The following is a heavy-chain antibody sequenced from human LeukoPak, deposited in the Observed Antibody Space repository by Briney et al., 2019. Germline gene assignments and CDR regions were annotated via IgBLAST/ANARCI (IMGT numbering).Heavy chain of an antibody. CDR3: ARHWGGDWPHAAFDV. CDR2: IFYSGST. CDR1: GGSISSYY. Sequence: PSETLSLTCTVSGGSISSYYWSWIRQPPGKGLEWIGYIFYSGSTNYNPSLKSRITISVDASKNQFSLNLSSVTAADTAVYYCARHWGGDWPHAAFDVWGQGTMVTVSS. J-gene: IGHJ3*01. D-gene: IGHD2-21*02. V-gene: IGHV4-59*08.